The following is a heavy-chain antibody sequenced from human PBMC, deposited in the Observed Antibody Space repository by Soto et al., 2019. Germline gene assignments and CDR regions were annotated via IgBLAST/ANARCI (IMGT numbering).Heavy chain of an antibody. J-gene: IGHJ4*02. CDR1: GGSFSGYY. CDR3: ARGPGSYYYDSSGYYDY. D-gene: IGHD3-22*01. V-gene: IGHV4-34*01. CDR2: INHSGST. Sequence: PSETLSLTCAVYGGSFSGYYLSWIRQPPGKGLEWIGEINHSGSTNYNPSLKSRVTMSVDTSKNQFSLKLSSVTAADTAVYYCARGPGSYYYDSSGYYDYWGQGTLVTVSS.